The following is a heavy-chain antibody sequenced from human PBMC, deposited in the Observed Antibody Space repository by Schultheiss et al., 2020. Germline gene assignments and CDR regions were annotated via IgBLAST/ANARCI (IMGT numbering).Heavy chain of an antibody. CDR1: GYTFTSYD. CDR2: FDPEDGET. D-gene: IGHD3-3*01. J-gene: IGHJ5*02. CDR3: ATIFGVVIMGGWFDP. V-gene: IGHV1-24*01. Sequence: ASVKVSCKASGYTFTSYDINWVRQAPGKGLEWMGGFDPEDGETIYAQKFQGRVTMTEDTSTDTAYMELSSLRSEDTAVYYCATIFGVVIMGGWFDPWGQGTLVTVAS.